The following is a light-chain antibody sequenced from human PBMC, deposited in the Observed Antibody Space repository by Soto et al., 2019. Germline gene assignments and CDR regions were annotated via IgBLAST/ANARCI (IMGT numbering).Light chain of an antibody. CDR2: GAS. J-gene: IGKJ3*01. CDR3: QQYGSSPFN. Sequence: EIVLTQSPGTLSLSPGERATLSCRASQSVTSNSLGWYQQKPGQAPRLLIYGASSRATGTPDRFSGSGSGTDFTLTISRLEPEDFAVYYCQQYGSSPFNFGPGTKVDIK. V-gene: IGKV3-20*01. CDR1: QSVTSNS.